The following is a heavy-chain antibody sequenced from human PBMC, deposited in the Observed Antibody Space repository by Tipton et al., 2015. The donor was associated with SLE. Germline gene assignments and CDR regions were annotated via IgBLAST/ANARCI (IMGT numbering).Heavy chain of an antibody. D-gene: IGHD6-6*01. J-gene: IGHJ5*02. V-gene: IGHV3-7*01. CDR1: GFTFSSYW. Sequence: SLRLSCAASGFTFSSYWMSWVRQAPGKGLEWVANIKQDGSEKYYVDSVKGRFTISRDNSKNTLYLQMNSLRAEDTAVYYCARGDTAARGWFDPWGQGTLVTVSS. CDR3: ARGDTAARGWFDP. CDR2: IKQDGSEK.